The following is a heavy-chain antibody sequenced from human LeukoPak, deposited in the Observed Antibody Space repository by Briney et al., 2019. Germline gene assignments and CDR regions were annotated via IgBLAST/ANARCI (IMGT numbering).Heavy chain of an antibody. J-gene: IGHJ5*02. Sequence: SETLSLTCAVYGGSFSGYYWSWIRQPPGKGLEWIGEINHSGSTNYNPSLKSRVTISVDTSKNQFSLKLSSVTAADTAVYYCARLFRYCTNGVCPANWFDPWGQGTLVTVSS. D-gene: IGHD2-8*01. CDR3: ARLFRYCTNGVCPANWFDP. CDR1: GGSFSGYY. CDR2: INHSGST. V-gene: IGHV4-34*01.